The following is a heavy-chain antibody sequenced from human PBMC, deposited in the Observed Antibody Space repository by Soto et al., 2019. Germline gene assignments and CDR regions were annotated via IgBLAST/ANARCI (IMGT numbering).Heavy chain of an antibody. CDR2: IYYSGST. CDR1: GGSISSYY. V-gene: IGHV4-59*08. D-gene: IGHD1-1*01. CDR3: ARQTNWNDEPAFDY. J-gene: IGHJ4*02. Sequence: QVQLQESGPGLVKPSETLSLTCTVSGGSISSYYWSWIRQPPGKGLEWIGYIYYSGSTNYNPSLKSRVTISVDTSKNQFSLKLSSVTAADTAVYYCARQTNWNDEPAFDYWGQGTLVTVSS.